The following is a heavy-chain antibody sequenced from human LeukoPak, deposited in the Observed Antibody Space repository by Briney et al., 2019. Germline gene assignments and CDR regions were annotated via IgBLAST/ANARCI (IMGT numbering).Heavy chain of an antibody. V-gene: IGHV3-30*18. D-gene: IGHD1-1*01. CDR1: GFTFSSYG. J-gene: IGHJ4*02. CDR2: ISYDGSNK. Sequence: GGSLRRSCAASGFTFSSYGMHWVRQAPGKGLEWVAVISYDGSNKYYADSVKGRFTISRDNSKNTLYLQMNSLRAEDTAVYYCAKGGSSRPTTYFDYWGQGTLVTVSS. CDR3: AKGGSSRPTTYFDY.